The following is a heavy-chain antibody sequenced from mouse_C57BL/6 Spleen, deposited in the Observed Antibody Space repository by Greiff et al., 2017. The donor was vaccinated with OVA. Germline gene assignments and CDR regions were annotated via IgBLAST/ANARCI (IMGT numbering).Heavy chain of an antibody. CDR1: GFTFTDYY. Sequence: VQLQQSGAELVKPGASVKLSCTASGFTFTDYYMHWVKQRPEQGLEWIGWIDPEDGVTNYAPKFKGKATITADTSSNTAYLQLRSLTSEDSAVYYCARGAGVARYFDVWGTGTTVTVSS. CDR2: IDPEDGVT. J-gene: IGHJ1*03. D-gene: IGHD1-1*01. CDR3: ARGAGVARYFDV. V-gene: IGHV14-2*01.